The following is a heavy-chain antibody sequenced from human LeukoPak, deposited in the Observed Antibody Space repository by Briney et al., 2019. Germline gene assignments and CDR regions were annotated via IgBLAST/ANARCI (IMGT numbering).Heavy chain of an antibody. D-gene: IGHD1-26*01. Sequence: PSDTLSLTCAVSGYSISSSNWWGWIRQPPGKGLEWIGYISYSGSSSYNPSLRSRVTMSLDTSKNQFSLELSSVSAADTAVYYCARDPLGGSYSDYWGQGTLVTVSS. J-gene: IGHJ4*02. V-gene: IGHV4-28*03. CDR3: ARDPLGGSYSDY. CDR2: ISYSGSS. CDR1: GYSISSSNW.